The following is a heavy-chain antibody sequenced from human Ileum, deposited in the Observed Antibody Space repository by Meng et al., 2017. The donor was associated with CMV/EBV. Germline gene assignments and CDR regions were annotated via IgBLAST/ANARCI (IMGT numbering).Heavy chain of an antibody. Sequence: AGCTFKTYAMIWVRQAPGQGLKWFSSIIDNGLGAYYAHSVRGRFTISRDNSKNTLYLQMNSLRDEDAAIYYCVKGYSSRWYEGPGFWGQGTLVTISS. CDR1: GCTFKTYA. D-gene: IGHD6-19*01. V-gene: IGHV3-23*01. J-gene: IGHJ4*02. CDR2: IIDNGLGA. CDR3: VKGYSSRWYEGPGF.